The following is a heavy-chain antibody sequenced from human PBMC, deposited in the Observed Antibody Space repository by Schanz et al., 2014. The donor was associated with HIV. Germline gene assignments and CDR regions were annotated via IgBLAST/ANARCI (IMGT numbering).Heavy chain of an antibody. J-gene: IGHJ4*02. Sequence: QVQMVQSGVEVKNPGASVKVSCKASGYTFTSYGINWVRQAPGQGLEWMARINLGGGSAIYAQKFQGRVTITRDTSTSTDHMELSSLRSEDTAVYYCARDGSKWNFEYWGQGTLVTVSS. V-gene: IGHV1-46*01. CDR1: GYTFTSYG. D-gene: IGHD4-4*01. CDR3: ARDGSKWNFEY. CDR2: INLGGGSA.